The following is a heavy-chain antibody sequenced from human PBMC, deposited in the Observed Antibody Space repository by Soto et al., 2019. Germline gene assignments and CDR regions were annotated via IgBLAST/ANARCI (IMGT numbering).Heavy chain of an antibody. CDR2: ISYDGSNK. CDR3: ARDADYIVVVPAAIFDY. J-gene: IGHJ4*02. D-gene: IGHD2-2*02. Sequence: QVQLVESGGGVVQPGRSLRLSCAASGFTFSSYAMHWVRQAPGKGLEWAAVISYDGSNKYYADSVKGRFTISRDNSKNTLYLQMNSLRAEDTAVYYCARDADYIVVVPAAIFDYWGQGTLVTVSS. CDR1: GFTFSSYA. V-gene: IGHV3-30-3*01.